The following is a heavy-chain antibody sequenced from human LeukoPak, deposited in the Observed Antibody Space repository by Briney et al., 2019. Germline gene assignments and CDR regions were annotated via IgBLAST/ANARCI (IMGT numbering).Heavy chain of an antibody. Sequence: GGSLRLSCAASGFTFSSNAMSWVRQAPGKGLEWVSVFSGGSTYYEASVTVRCTISRASSKNMVSLQLESLRDEHTAVYYCAKEASRGGWLDFWGQGTRVTVS. CDR1: GFTFSSNA. CDR3: AKEASRGGWLDF. J-gene: IGHJ4*02. D-gene: IGHD6-19*01. V-gene: IGHV3-23*01. CDR2: FSGGST.